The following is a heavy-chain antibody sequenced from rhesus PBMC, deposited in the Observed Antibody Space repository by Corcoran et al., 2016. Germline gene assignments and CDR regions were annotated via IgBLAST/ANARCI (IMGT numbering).Heavy chain of an antibody. Sequence: QVQLQESGPGLVKPSETLSLTCAVSGYSISSGFCWSWIRQPPGKGLEWIGDISYSGSSYYTPSFKSRVTISIDTSKNQFSLKLSSVTAADTAVYYCARDGRVVDYFDYWGQGVLVTVSS. CDR1: GYSISSGFC. CDR2: ISYSGSS. J-gene: IGHJ4*01. CDR3: ARDGRVVDYFDY. V-gene: IGHV4-122*02. D-gene: IGHD2-39*01.